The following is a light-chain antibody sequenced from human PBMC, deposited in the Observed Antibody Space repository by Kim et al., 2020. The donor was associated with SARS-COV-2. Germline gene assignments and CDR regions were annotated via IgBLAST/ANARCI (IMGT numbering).Light chain of an antibody. CDR2: TDD. CDR1: STNSGSNT. Sequence: GQSITICSGGSSTNSGSNTVNWYQQLPGTAPKLLIVTDDRRPSGVPDRVSCSKSGTSASLAISALRSEDEADYYCETWDGSLDVWIFGAGTQVTVL. J-gene: IGLJ1*01. V-gene: IGLV1-44*01. CDR3: ETWDGSLDVWI.